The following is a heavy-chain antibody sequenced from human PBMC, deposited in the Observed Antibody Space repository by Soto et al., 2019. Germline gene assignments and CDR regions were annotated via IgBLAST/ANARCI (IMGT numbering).Heavy chain of an antibody. D-gene: IGHD3-10*01. CDR3: ASPGRYYYGSGSYFPFDY. CDR2: IYYSGST. Sequence: PSETLSLTCTVSGGSISSSSYYWGWIRQPPGKGLEWIGSIYYSGSTYYNPSLKSRVTISVDTSKNQFSLKLSSVTAADTAVYYCASPGRYYYGSGSYFPFDYWGQGTLVTV. CDR1: GGSISSSSYY. V-gene: IGHV4-39*01. J-gene: IGHJ4*02.